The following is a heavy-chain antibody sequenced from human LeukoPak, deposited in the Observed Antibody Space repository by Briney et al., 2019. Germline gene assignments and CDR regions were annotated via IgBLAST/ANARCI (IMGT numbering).Heavy chain of an antibody. V-gene: IGHV5-51*01. D-gene: IGHD3-16*01. Sequence: GESLKISCKASGYSFTNYWVAWVRQMPGKGLEWMGSIYPGDSDTRYSPSFEGQATISVDQSMTTAYLQWSSLKASDSAMYYCARRSGAYDYFLHYWGQGTLVTVSS. CDR2: IYPGDSDT. CDR1: GYSFTNYW. J-gene: IGHJ4*02. CDR3: ARRSGAYDYFLHY.